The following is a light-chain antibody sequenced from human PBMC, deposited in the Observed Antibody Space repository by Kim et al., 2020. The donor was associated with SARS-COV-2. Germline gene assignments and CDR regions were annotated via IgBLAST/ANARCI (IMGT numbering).Light chain of an antibody. Sequence: QPVLTQSPSASASLGSSVKLTCTLSSGHSSYIIAWHQQQPGKAPRYLMRLEGSGTYNKGSGLPDRFSGSSSGADRYLTISNLQSEDEADYYCETWDSNTRVFGGGTQLTVL. CDR3: ETWDSNTRV. CDR2: LEGSGTY. V-gene: IGLV4-60*03. J-gene: IGLJ3*02. CDR1: SGHSSYI.